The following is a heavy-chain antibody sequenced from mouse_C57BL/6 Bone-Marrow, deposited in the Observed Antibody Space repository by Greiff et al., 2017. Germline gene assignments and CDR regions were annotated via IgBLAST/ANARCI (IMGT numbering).Heavy chain of an antibody. D-gene: IGHD1-1*01. CDR3: ASEGYYGSSYDFDY. CDR2: INPNYGTT. V-gene: IGHV1-39*01. J-gene: IGHJ2*01. Sequence: EVKLMESGPELVKPGASVKISCKASGYSFTDYNMNWVKQSNGKSLEWIGVINPNYGTTSYNQKFKGKATLTVDQSSSTAYMQLNSLTSEDSAVYYCASEGYYGSSYDFDYWGQGTTLTVSS. CDR1: GYSFTDYN.